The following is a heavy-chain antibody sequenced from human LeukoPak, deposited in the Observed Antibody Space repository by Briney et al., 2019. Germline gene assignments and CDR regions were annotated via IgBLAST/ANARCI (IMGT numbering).Heavy chain of an antibody. J-gene: IGHJ6*04. CDR3: AELGITMIGGV. D-gene: IGHD3-10*02. V-gene: IGHV3-7*01. Sequence: GGSLRLSCAASGFTFNGYWMSWVRQAPGKGLEWVANIKQDGSEKYYVDSVRGRVTISRDNAENSLYLQMNSLRAEDTAVYYCAELGITMIGGVWGKGTTVTISS. CDR1: GFTFNGYW. CDR2: IKQDGSEK.